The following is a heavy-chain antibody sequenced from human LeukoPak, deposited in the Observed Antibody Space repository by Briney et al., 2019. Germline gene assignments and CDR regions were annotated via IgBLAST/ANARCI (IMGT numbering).Heavy chain of an antibody. CDR3: ARGSRPPAGSHDTYDV. CDR1: GFTFSSYS. J-gene: IGHJ3*01. V-gene: IGHV3-21*01. Sequence: GGSLRLSCAASGFTFSSYSMNWVRQAPGKGLEWVSFISTSSSYIYYADSVKGRFTISRDNAKNSLSLQMNSLRAEDTAVYYYARGSRPPAGSHDTYDVWGQGTMVTVSS. D-gene: IGHD2-2*01. CDR2: ISTSSSYI.